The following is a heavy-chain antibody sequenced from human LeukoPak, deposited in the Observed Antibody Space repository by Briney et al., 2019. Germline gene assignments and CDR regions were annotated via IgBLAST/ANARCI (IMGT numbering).Heavy chain of an antibody. CDR3: ARDVSDFWSGYYPSGWFDP. J-gene: IGHJ5*02. D-gene: IGHD3-3*01. V-gene: IGHV4-59*11. CDR2: IYYSGST. CDR1: GGSISSHY. Sequence: SETLSLTCTVSGGSISSHYWSWIRQPPGKGLEWIGYIYYSGSTNYNPSLKSRVTISVDTSKNQFSLKLSSVTAADTAVYYCARDVSDFWSGYYPSGWFDPWGQGTLVTVSS.